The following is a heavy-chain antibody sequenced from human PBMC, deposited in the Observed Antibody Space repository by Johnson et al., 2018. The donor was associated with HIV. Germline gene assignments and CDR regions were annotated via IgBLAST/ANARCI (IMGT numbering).Heavy chain of an antibody. CDR1: GFTFSSYG. CDR2: IRYDGSNK. D-gene: IGHD3-3*01. CDR3: ATDYNFWSGRPDSFDV. Sequence: QVQLVESGGGVVQPGRSLRLSCAASGFTFSSYGMHWVRQAPGKGLEWVAFIRYDGSNKYYADSVKGLFTISRDNAKNSLYLQMNSLRAEDTALYYCATDYNFWSGRPDSFDVWGQGTMVSVSS. J-gene: IGHJ3*01. V-gene: IGHV3-30*02.